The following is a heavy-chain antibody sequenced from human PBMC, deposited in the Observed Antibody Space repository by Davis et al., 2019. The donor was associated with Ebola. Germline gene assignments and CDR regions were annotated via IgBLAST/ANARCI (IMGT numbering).Heavy chain of an antibody. CDR1: GYTFTNYD. J-gene: IGHJ6*02. CDR2: INPNSGGT. V-gene: IGHV1-2*04. D-gene: IGHD2-15*01. Sequence: ASVKVSCKTSGYTFTNYDINWVRQAPGQGLEWMGWINPNSGGTNYAQKFQGWVTMTRGTSISTAYMELSRLRSDDTAVYYCARGGTGCSGGSCRYYYYGMDVWGQGTTVTVSS. CDR3: ARGGTGCSGGSCRYYYYGMDV.